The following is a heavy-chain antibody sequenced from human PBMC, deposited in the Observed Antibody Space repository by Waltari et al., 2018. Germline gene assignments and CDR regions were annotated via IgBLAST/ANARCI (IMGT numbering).Heavy chain of an antibody. J-gene: IGHJ4*02. CDR1: GGSISSHY. D-gene: IGHD3-22*01. V-gene: IGHV4-59*11. CDR3: ASDEGSGYYYGN. Sequence: QVQLQESGPGLVKPSETLSLTCTVSGGSISSHYWSWIRQPPGKGLEWIGYIYYSGSTNYNPSLKSRVTISVDTSKNQFSLKLSSVTAADTAVYYCASDEGSGYYYGNWGQGTLVTVSS. CDR2: IYYSGST.